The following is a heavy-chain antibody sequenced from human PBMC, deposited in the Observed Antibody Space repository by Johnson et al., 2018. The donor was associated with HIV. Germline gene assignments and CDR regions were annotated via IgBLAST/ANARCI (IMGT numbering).Heavy chain of an antibody. CDR2: IRSKANSSAT. D-gene: IGHD1-26*01. CDR3: TSWGAGADAVDI. CDR1: GFTFSGSA. J-gene: IGHJ3*02. Sequence: VQLVESGGGLVQPGGSLRLSCAASGFTFSGSAMHWVRQASGTGLEWVGRIRSKANSSATASAASVKRRFTISRDDSKNTAYLQMNSLKTEDTAVYYCTSWGAGADAVDIWGQGTMVTVSS. V-gene: IGHV3-73*01.